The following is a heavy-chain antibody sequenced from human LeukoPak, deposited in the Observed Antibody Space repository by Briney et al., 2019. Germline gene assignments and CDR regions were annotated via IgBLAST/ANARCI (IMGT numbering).Heavy chain of an antibody. D-gene: IGHD3-10*02. J-gene: IGHJ6*04. CDR1: AFTVSSNY. CDR3: AELGITMIGGV. CDR2: IYSGGST. V-gene: IGHV3-53*01. Sequence: PGGSLRLSCAASAFTVSSNYMSWVRQAPGNGLEWGSVIYSGGSTYYADSVKGRFTISGDNAKNSLYLQMNSLRAEDTAVYYCAELGITMIGGVWGKGTTVTISS.